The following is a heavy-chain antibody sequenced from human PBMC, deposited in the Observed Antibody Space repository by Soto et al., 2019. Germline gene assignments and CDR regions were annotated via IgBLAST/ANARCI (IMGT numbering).Heavy chain of an antibody. CDR1: GGSISSHNW. D-gene: IGHD2-2*01. J-gene: IGHJ3*02. CDR2: IYHSGST. Sequence: SETLSLTCAVSGGSISSHNWWSWVRQPPGKGLEWIGEIYHSGSTNYNPSLKSPVTMSVDKSKNQFSLKLTSVTAADTAVYFCVKGGQYYGFDIWGQGTMVTVS. V-gene: IGHV4-4*02. CDR3: VKGGQYYGFDI.